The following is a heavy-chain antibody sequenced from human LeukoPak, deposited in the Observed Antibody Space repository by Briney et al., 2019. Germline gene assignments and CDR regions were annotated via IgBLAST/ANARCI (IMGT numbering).Heavy chain of an antibody. CDR3: ASPGYSSGWYFFFDY. Sequence: SVKVSCKASGGTFSSYAISWVRQAPGQGLEWMGGIIPIFSTANYAQKFQGRVTITADESTSTAYMELSSLRSEDTAVYYCASPGYSSGWYFFFDYWGQGTLVTVSS. CDR2: IIPIFSTA. V-gene: IGHV1-69*01. D-gene: IGHD6-19*01. J-gene: IGHJ4*02. CDR1: GGTFSSYA.